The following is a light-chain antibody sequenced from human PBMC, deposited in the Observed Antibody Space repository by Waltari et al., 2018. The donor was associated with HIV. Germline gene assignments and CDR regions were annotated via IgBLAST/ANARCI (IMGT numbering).Light chain of an antibody. V-gene: IGLV2-23*02. CDR1: SSDVGSYHI. CDR2: EVR. J-gene: IGLJ1*01. CDR3: CSYVGWSTILYV. Sequence: QSALTPPASVSGSTVQSSTISCTGTSSDVGSYHIVSWYQQHPGKAPKLMISEVRKRPLGGPNRFSGSKSGTTAFLTISGFQAEDEGDYYCCSYVGWSTILYVFGTGTKVIVL.